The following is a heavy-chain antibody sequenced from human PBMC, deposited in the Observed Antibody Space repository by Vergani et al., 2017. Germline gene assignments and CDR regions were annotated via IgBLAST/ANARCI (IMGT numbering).Heavy chain of an antibody. J-gene: IGHJ6*02. CDR1: GFTFSSYG. Sequence: QVQLVESGGGVVQPGGSLRLSCAASGFTFSSYGMHWVRQAPGKGLEWVAFIRYDGSNKYYADSVNGRFTISRDNSKNTLYLQMNSLRAEDTAVYYCLGDGSYYYGMDVWGQGTTVTVSS. D-gene: IGHD3-16*01. V-gene: IGHV3-30*02. CDR3: LGDGSYYYGMDV. CDR2: IRYDGSNK.